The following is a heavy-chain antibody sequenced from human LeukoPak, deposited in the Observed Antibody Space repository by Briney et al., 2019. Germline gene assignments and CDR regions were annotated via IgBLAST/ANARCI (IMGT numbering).Heavy chain of an antibody. V-gene: IGHV3-33*06. Sequence: GGSLRLSCAASGFTFSSYGMHWVRQAPPKGLEWVAGIWYVGSNKYYADSVKSRFTISSENSKNTLYLQMNSLRAEDTAVYYCAKAYCGGDCYSLVGAFEIWGQGTMVTVSS. CDR3: AKAYCGGDCYSLVGAFEI. CDR1: GFTFSSYG. D-gene: IGHD2-21*02. J-gene: IGHJ3*02. CDR2: IWYVGSNK.